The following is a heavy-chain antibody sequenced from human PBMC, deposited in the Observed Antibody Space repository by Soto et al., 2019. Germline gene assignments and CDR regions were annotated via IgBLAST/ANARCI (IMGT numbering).Heavy chain of an antibody. D-gene: IGHD5-18*01. Sequence: GXSEKVSFRASGYAFTSDYVHWVRQAPGQGLEWMGIINPSGGSTSYAQKFQGRVTMTRDTSTSTVYMELSSLRSEDTAVYYCAREMWGGYSSEYYYYGMDVWGQGTTVTVSS. CDR2: INPSGGST. CDR3: AREMWGGYSSEYYYYGMDV. CDR1: GYAFTSDY. V-gene: IGHV1-46*01. J-gene: IGHJ6*01.